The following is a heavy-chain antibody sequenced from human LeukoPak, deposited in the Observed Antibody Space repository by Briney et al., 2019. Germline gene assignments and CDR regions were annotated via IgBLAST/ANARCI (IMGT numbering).Heavy chain of an antibody. CDR2: IYTSGST. J-gene: IGHJ4*02. Sequence: SETLSHTCTVSGGSISSGSYYWSWIRQPAGKGLEWIGRIYTSGSTNYNPSLKSRVTISVDTSKNQFSLKLSSVTAADTAVYYCASTGIAAAGSDYWGQGTLVTVSS. V-gene: IGHV4-61*02. CDR1: GGSISSGSYY. CDR3: ASTGIAAAGSDY. D-gene: IGHD6-13*01.